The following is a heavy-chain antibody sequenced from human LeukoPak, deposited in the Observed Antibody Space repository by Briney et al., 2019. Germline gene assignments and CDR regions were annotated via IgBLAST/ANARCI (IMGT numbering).Heavy chain of an antibody. CDR2: IIPILGIA. D-gene: IGHD6-13*01. CDR1: GGTFSSYA. Sequence: SVKVSCKASGGTFSSYAISWVRQAPGQGLEWMGRIIPILGIANYAQKFQGRVTITADKSTSTAYMELSSLRSEDTAMYYCARDSAGNVYWGQGTLVTVSS. V-gene: IGHV1-69*04. CDR3: ARDSAGNVY. J-gene: IGHJ4*02.